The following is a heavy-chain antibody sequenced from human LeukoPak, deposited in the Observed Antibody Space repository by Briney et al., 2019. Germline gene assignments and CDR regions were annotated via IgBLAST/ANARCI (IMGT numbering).Heavy chain of an antibody. J-gene: IGHJ4*02. CDR3: ARDPLSHNSNWRPYYFDC. CDR2: INPGSGGT. Sequence: ASVKVSCKASGYTFTRHYMNWVRQAPGQGLEWMGKINPGSGGTGYAQKFQGRVTITADESTSTAYMELNSLRVEDTAVYYCARDPLSHNSNWRPYYFDCWGQGTLVTVSS. D-gene: IGHD6-13*01. V-gene: IGHV1-46*01. CDR1: GYTFTRHY.